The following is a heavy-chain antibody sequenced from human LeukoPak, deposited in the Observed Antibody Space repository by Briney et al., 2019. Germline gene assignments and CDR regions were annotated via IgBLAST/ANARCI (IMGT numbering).Heavy chain of an antibody. V-gene: IGHV3-74*01. CDR1: GFSFSNYY. Sequence: PGGSLRLSCAASGFSFSNYYMHWVRQAPGKGLVWASRVNSDGSSTNYADSVKGRFTISRDNAKNTLYLQMNSLRVEDSAVYYCARDFVMTTAYWGQGTLVTVSS. J-gene: IGHJ4*02. D-gene: IGHD4-11*01. CDR3: ARDFVMTTAY. CDR2: VNSDGSST.